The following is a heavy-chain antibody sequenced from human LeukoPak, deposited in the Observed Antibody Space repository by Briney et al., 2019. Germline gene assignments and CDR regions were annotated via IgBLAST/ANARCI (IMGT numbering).Heavy chain of an antibody. V-gene: IGHV1-2*04. D-gene: IGHD6-13*01. J-gene: IGHJ4*02. Sequence: GASVKLSCKASGYTVTGYYMHWVRQAPGQGLEWMGWINPNSGGTNYAQKFQGWVTMTRDTSISTAYMELSRLRSDDTAVYYCARDSVYSSSWYEVDYWGQGTLVTVSS. CDR1: GYTVTGYY. CDR3: ARDSVYSSSWYEVDY. CDR2: INPNSGGT.